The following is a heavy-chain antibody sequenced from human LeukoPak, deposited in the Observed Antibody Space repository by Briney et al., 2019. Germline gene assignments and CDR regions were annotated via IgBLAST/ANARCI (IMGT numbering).Heavy chain of an antibody. Sequence: PGGSLRLSCAASGFTFSSYAMSWVRQAPGKGLEWVSAISGSGGSTYYADSVKGRFTISRDNSKNTLYLQMNSLRAEDTAVYYCAKVGGTVSYYYYGMDVWGQGTTVTVSS. D-gene: IGHD6-19*01. CDR2: ISGSGGST. CDR3: AKVGGTVSYYYYGMDV. V-gene: IGHV3-23*01. CDR1: GFTFSSYA. J-gene: IGHJ6*02.